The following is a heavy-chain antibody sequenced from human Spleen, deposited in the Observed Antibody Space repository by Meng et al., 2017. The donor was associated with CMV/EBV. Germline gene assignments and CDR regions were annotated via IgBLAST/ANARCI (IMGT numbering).Heavy chain of an antibody. D-gene: IGHD5-18*01. V-gene: IGHV3-30*03. J-gene: IGHJ5*02. CDR1: ESTFSSYG. CDR2: ISFDGTNK. Sequence: GGSLRLSCAASESTFSSYGMHWVRQAPGKGLEWVALISFDGTNKYYADSVKGRFTISRDNSKDTLYLQMNSLRTDDTAVYYCARGVRGYSYGYPQDYNWFDPWGQGTLVTVSS. CDR3: ARGVRGYSYGYPQDYNWFDP.